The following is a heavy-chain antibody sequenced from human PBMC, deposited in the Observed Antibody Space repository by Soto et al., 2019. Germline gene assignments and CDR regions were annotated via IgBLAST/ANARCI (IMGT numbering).Heavy chain of an antibody. V-gene: IGHV4-59*01. J-gene: IGHJ4*02. Sequence: PSETLSLTCHVSGSSMSDYYWSWIRQSPGKGLEWFGYIYHTGTTNYNPSLKSRVTMSIDTSSNQFSLRVWSVTAADTAVYFCTRVPLDSTYGHDFWGQGTLVTVSS. CDR3: TRVPLDSTYGHDF. D-gene: IGHD3-10*01. CDR1: GSSMSDYY. CDR2: IYHTGTT.